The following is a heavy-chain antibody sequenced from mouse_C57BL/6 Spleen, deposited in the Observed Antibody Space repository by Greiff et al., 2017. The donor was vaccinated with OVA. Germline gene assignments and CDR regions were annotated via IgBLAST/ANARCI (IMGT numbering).Heavy chain of an antibody. J-gene: IGHJ2*01. CDR2: INPNNGGT. D-gene: IGHD1-1*01. CDR3: AATVVATNFDY. V-gene: IGHV1-26*01. Sequence: VQLQQSGPELVKPGASVKISCKASGYTFTDYYMNWVKQSHGKSLEWIGDINPNNGGTSYNQKFKGKATLTVDKSSSTAYMELRSLTSEDSAVYYCAATVVATNFDYWGQGTTLTVSS. CDR1: GYTFTDYY.